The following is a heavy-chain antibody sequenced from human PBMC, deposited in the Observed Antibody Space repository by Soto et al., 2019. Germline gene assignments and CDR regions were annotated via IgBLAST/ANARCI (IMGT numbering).Heavy chain of an antibody. Sequence: QVQLVQSGAEVKKPGSSVKVSCKASGCTFTSFAISWVRQAPGQGLEWMGVIIPILAKANYAQNFQGRVTITTDTVTSTASMELSSLGSGDTAVYYSATLRQSRHKQRVGMDGWGEGTTSTVCS. CDR1: GCTFTSFA. J-gene: IGHJ6*04. CDR3: ATLRQSRHKQRVGMDG. CDR2: IIPILAKA. D-gene: IGHD6-25*01. V-gene: IGHV1-69*06.